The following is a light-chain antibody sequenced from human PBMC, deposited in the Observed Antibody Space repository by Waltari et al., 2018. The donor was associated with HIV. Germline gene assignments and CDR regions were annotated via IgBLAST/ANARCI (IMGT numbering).Light chain of an antibody. CDR1: SSNNGNNF. V-gene: IGLV1-51*01. J-gene: IGLJ2*01. CDR3: GTWDSSLSAWV. Sequence: QSVLTQPPSVSAAPGQKVTISCSGSSSNNGNNFVSWFQQLPGTAPKLLIYDNTRRPSCLPDRFSGSKSGTSATLGITGLQSGDEADYYCGTWDSSLSAWVFGGGTKLTVL. CDR2: DNT.